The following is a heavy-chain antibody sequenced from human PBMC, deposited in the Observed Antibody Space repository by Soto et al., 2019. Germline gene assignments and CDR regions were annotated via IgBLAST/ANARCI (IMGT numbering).Heavy chain of an antibody. CDR1: GFTFSHYA. D-gene: IGHD1-7*01. Sequence: QAQLVESGGGVVQPGRSLRLSCAASGFTFSHYAMHWVRQAPGKGLEWVAIISYDGSKKYYGDSVKGRFTISSDNSKNTLYLQMNSLRVEDTAVDYCARDVAGKNYFDPWGQGTPVTVSS. J-gene: IGHJ5*02. V-gene: IGHV3-30-3*01. CDR3: ARDVAGKNYFDP. CDR2: ISYDGSKK.